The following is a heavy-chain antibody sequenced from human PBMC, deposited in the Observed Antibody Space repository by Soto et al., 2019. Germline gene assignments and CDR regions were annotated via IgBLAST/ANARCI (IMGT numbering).Heavy chain of an antibody. D-gene: IGHD3-3*01. V-gene: IGHV4-34*01. CDR3: ARVKGEMSGNPFRWFDP. J-gene: IGHJ5*02. CDR1: GGSFSGYY. Sequence: SETLSLTCAVYGGSFSGYYWSWIRQPPGKGLEWIGEINHSGSTNYNPSLKRRVTISVDASKNQFSLKLSSVTAADTAVYYCARVKGEMSGNPFRWFDPWGQGALVTVSS. CDR2: INHSGST.